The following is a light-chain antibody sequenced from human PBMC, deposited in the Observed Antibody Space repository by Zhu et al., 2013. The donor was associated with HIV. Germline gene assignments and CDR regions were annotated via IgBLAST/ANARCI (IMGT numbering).Light chain of an antibody. CDR3: QQYHSSPLT. Sequence: EIVLTQSPGTLSLSPGERATLSCRASQSVSSSYLAWYHQKPGQPPRLLIYGASSRATGIPDRFSGSGSGTDFTLTISRLAPEDFAVYYCQQYHSSPLTFGGGTKVEIK. J-gene: IGKJ4*01. CDR2: GAS. V-gene: IGKV3-20*01. CDR1: QSVSSSY.